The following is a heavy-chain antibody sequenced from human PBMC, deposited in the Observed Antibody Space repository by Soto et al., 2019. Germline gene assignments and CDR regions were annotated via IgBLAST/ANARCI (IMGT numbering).Heavy chain of an antibody. V-gene: IGHV1-2*02. Sequence: ASVKVSCKASGYTFTGYYMHWVRQAPGQGLEWMGWINPNSGGTNYAQKFQGRVTMTRDTSISTAYMELSRLRSDDTAVYYCARDLVPSGVQADPPYYYYGMDVWGQGTTVTVSS. CDR2: INPNSGGT. J-gene: IGHJ6*02. CDR1: GYTFTGYY. D-gene: IGHD2-2*01. CDR3: ARDLVPSGVQADPPYYYYGMDV.